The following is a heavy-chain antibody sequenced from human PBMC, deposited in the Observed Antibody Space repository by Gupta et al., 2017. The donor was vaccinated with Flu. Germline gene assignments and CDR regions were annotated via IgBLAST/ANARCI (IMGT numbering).Heavy chain of an antibody. V-gene: IGHV4-61*02. J-gene: IGHJ4*02. CDR1: GDSVGSGGHY. D-gene: IGHD3-3*01. CDR3: ARHLRYYGFLIGYEGSDH. CDR2: IYNNGST. Sequence: QVQLQESGPGLVKPSQTLSLICTVSGDSVGSGGHYWSWTRQSAGKGLEWIGRIYNNGSTKYNPSLKSRLTISLDTSKNQFSLELRSVTAADTAVYFCARHLRYYGFLIGYEGSDHWGQGTLVTVFS.